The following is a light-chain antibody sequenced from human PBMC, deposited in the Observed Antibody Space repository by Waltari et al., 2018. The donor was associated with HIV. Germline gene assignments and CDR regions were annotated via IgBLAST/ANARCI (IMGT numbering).Light chain of an antibody. CDR1: ETLLHSDGKTY. CDR2: EVS. CDR3: MQSAQFPLT. V-gene: IGKV2D-29*01. J-gene: IGKJ4*01. Sequence: EIVLTQTPPSLSVTPGQAASISCKSSETLLHSDGKTYFYWYMQKTGQPPQLLMYEVSNRFAGVPDRFSGSGSETDFTLIMSRVEAEDVGVYYCMQSAQFPLTFGGGTKVENK.